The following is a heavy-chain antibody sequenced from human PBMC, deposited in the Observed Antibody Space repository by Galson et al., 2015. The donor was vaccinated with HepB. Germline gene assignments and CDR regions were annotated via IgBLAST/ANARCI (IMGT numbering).Heavy chain of an antibody. J-gene: IGHJ4*02. V-gene: IGHV3-53*04. CDR3: ARGYDWVRGDY. D-gene: IGHD5-12*01. CDR2: IYSGGST. CDR1: GFTVSSNY. Sequence: SLRLSCAASGFTVSSNYMSWVRQAPGKGLEWVSVIYSGGSTYYADYVKGRFTISRHNSKNTMYRQMNSRRAEDTAVYYCARGYDWVRGDYWGQGTLVTVSS.